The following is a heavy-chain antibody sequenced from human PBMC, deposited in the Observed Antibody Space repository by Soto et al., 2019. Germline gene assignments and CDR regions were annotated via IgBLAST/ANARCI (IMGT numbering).Heavy chain of an antibody. CDR2: IYYSGST. D-gene: IGHD2-15*01. Sequence: SETLSLTCTVSGGSISSGDYYWSWIRQPPGKGLEWIGYIYYSGSTYYNPSLKSRVTISVDTSKNQFSLQLSSVTAADTAVYYCATYLYCSGGSCYGGNNWFDPWGQGTLVTVSS. CDR3: ATYLYCSGGSCYGGNNWFDP. J-gene: IGHJ5*02. CDR1: GGSISSGDYY. V-gene: IGHV4-30-4*01.